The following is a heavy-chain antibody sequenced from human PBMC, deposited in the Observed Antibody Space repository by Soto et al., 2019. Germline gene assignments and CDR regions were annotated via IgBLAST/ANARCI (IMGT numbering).Heavy chain of an antibody. D-gene: IGHD3-10*01. Sequence: GGSLRLSCAASGFTFSSYGMHWVRQAPGKGLEWVAVISHDGSNKYYADSVKGRFTISRDNSKNTLYLQMNSLRAGDTAVYYCASWGYYGSGSYYPFDYWGQGTLVTVSS. CDR3: ASWGYYGSGSYYPFDY. V-gene: IGHV3-30*03. CDR1: GFTFSSYG. J-gene: IGHJ4*02. CDR2: ISHDGSNK.